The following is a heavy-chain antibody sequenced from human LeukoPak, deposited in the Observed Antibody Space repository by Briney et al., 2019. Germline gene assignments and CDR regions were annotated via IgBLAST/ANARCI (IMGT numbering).Heavy chain of an antibody. CDR1: GFTVSTNY. J-gene: IGHJ4*02. CDR3: AREILGALGD. V-gene: IGHV3-53*01. D-gene: IGHD1-26*01. CDR2: IYGGGST. Sequence: GGSLRLSCAASGFTVSTNYMSWVRQAPGKGLEWVSIIYGGGSTYYADSVKGRFTISRDISKNTLYLQMNSLRAEDTAVYYCAREILGALGDWGQGSLVTASS.